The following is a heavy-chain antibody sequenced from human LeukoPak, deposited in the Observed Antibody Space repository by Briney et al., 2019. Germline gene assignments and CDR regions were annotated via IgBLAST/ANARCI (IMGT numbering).Heavy chain of an antibody. CDR1: GFTFSYYW. CDR2: INTDGSST. CDR3: ANGWELTNPFDH. D-gene: IGHD1-26*01. Sequence: GGSLSLFCAASGFTFSYYWMNWVRQAPGKGLVWVSHINTDGSSTSYADSVKGRFTISRDNAKNTLYLQMNSLRAEDTAVYYCANGWELTNPFDHWGQGTLVSVSS. V-gene: IGHV3-74*01. J-gene: IGHJ4*02.